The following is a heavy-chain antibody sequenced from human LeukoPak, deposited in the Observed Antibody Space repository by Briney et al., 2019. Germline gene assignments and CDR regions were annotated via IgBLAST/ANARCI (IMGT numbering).Heavy chain of an antibody. CDR2: IYYSGST. J-gene: IGHJ3*02. D-gene: IGHD6-13*01. Sequence: PSETLSLTCTVSGVSISSYYWSWIRQPPGKGLEWIGYIYYSGSTNYNPSLKSRVTISVDTSKNQFSLKLSSVTAADTAAYYCARGGSWYRAFDIWGQGTMVTVSS. V-gene: IGHV4-59*01. CDR1: GVSISSYY. CDR3: ARGGSWYRAFDI.